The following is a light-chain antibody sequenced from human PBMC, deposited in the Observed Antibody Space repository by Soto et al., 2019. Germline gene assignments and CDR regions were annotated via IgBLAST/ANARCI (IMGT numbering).Light chain of an antibody. V-gene: IGLV2-23*02. CDR3: CSYAGSSTYAV. CDR1: STDVGSYNL. Sequence: QSALTQPASVSGSPGQSITISCTGTSTDVGSYNLVSWYQQQPGKAPQLMIYEVSKRPSGVSNRFSGSKSGNTASLTISGLQAEDEADYYCCSYAGSSTYAVFGGGTKRTVL. J-gene: IGLJ3*02. CDR2: EVS.